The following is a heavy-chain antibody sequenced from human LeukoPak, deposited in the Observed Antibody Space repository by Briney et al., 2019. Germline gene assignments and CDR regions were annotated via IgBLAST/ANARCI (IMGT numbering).Heavy chain of an antibody. CDR1: GFTFSSYG. J-gene: IGHJ4*02. CDR3: AKGRYCSGGSCYLFDY. D-gene: IGHD2-15*01. V-gene: IGHV3-30*18. CDR2: ISYDGSNK. Sequence: GGSLRLSCAASGFTFSSYGMHWVRQAPGKGLEWVAVISYDGSNKYYADSVKGRFTISRDNSKNTLYLQMNSLRAEDTAVYYCAKGRYCSGGSCYLFDYWGQGTLVTVSS.